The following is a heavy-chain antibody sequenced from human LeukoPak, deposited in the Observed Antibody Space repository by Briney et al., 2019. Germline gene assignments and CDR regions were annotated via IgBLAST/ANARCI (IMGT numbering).Heavy chain of an antibody. CDR2: MDYSGGA. CDR3: ARDDWNDVLDY. J-gene: IGHJ4*02. V-gene: IGHV4-59*01. Sequence: SETLSLNCTVSGGSISDNYWTWIRQPPGKGLQWIGYMDYSGGANYNPSLKSRVTISVDTSKNQFSLKLSSVTAADTAVYYCARDDWNDVLDYWGQGTLVTVSS. D-gene: IGHD1-1*01. CDR1: GGSISDNY.